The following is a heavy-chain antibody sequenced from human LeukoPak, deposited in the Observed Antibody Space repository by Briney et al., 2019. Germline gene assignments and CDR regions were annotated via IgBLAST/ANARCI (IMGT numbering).Heavy chain of an antibody. J-gene: IGHJ6*03. V-gene: IGHV4-38-2*02. CDR3: ARGGSTLHSAGGHDIEFYYYYYMDV. D-gene: IGHD3-9*01. CDR1: GYSISSGYY. CDR2: LYHSGST. Sequence: SETLSLTCSVSGYSISSGYYWGWIRQAPGKGLEWIGNLYHSGSTYYNPSLKSRVSISVDTSKNQFSLNLSSVTAADTAVYYCARGGSTLHSAGGHDIEFYYYYYMDVWGKGTTVTISS.